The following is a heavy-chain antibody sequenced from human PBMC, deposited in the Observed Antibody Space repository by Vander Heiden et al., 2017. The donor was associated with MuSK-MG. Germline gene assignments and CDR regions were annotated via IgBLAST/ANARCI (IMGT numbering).Heavy chain of an antibody. CDR2: LNPSGGST. J-gene: IGHJ5*02. Sequence: HVQLLHSGAEVHKPGASVKVSCKASGYTFTSYYMHWVRRDPGKGLEWMGILNPSGGSTSYAQNFHGRVTMARDTSTSTVYMELSSLRSEDTAVYYCARRGMYGGGNHNWFHPWGEVPLVTVSS. CDR3: ARRGMYGGGNHNWFHP. CDR1: GYTFTSYY. V-gene: IGHV1-46*03. D-gene: IGHD2-15*01.